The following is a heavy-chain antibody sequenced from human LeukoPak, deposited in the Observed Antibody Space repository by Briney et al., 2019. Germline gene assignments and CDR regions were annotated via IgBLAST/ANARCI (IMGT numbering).Heavy chain of an antibody. D-gene: IGHD3-22*01. V-gene: IGHV3-23*01. CDR1: GFTFSSYA. CDR3: AKVSSPYYYDSSGYYGFDY. CDR2: ISGSGGST. Sequence: PGGSLRLSCAASGFTFSSYAMSWVRQAPGKGLEWVSAISGSGGSTYYADSVKGRFTISRDNSKNTLYLQMNSLRAEDTAVYYCAKVSSPYYYDSSGYYGFDYWGQGTLVTVSS. J-gene: IGHJ4*02.